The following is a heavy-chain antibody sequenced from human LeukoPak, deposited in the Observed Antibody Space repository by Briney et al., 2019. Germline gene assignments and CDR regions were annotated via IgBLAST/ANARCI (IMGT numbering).Heavy chain of an antibody. CDR2: ISGSGGST. CDR1: GFTSSSYA. Sequence: GGSLRLSCAASGFTSSSYAMSWVRQAPGKGLEWVSAISGSGGSTYYADSVKGRFTISRDNSKNTLYLQMNSLRAEDTAVYYCAKDCISLGIAAAGIDYWGQGTLVTVSS. J-gene: IGHJ4*02. D-gene: IGHD6-13*01. V-gene: IGHV3-23*01. CDR3: AKDCISLGIAAAGIDY.